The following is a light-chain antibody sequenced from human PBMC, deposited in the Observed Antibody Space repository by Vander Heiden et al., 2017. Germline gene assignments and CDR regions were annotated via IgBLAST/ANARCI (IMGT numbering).Light chain of an antibody. V-gene: IGKV3-11*01. CDR2: DAS. CDR3: QQRSNWLSIT. CDR1: QSVSSY. Sequence: EIVFTQSPATLSLSPGERATLSCRASQSVSSYLAWYQQKPGQAPRLLIYDASNRATGIPARFSGSGSGTDFTLTISSLEPEDFAVYYCQQRSNWLSITFGQWTRLEIK. J-gene: IGKJ5*01.